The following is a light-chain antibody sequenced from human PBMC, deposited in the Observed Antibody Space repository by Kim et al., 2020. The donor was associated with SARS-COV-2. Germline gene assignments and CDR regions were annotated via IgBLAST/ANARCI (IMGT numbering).Light chain of an antibody. Sequence: PGERATLSCRASQSVANNYVPGFHQRPGQAPRRLIYGALHRATGIPDRFSGSGSETDFTLTISRREPEDCAVYYCQQYGSSPPWTFGQGTKVDIK. CDR1: QSVANNY. J-gene: IGKJ1*01. CDR3: QQYGSSPPWT. CDR2: GAL. V-gene: IGKV3-20*01.